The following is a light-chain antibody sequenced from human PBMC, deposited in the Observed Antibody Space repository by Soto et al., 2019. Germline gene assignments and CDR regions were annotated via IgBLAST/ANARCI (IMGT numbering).Light chain of an antibody. CDR1: QSLVNSDGNTY. CDR2: KIS. Sequence: DIVLTQTPLSSPVTLGQPASISCRSGQSLVNSDGNTYLSWLQQRPGQPPRLLIYKISNRFSRVPDRFSGSGAGTDVTLRISRVEAEDVGVYYCMQVTQHPYTFGQGTKLEIK. V-gene: IGKV2-24*01. J-gene: IGKJ2*01. CDR3: MQVTQHPYT.